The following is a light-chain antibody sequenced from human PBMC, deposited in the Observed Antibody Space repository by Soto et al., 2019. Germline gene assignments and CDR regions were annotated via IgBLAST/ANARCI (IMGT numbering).Light chain of an antibody. J-gene: IGKJ1*01. CDR2: GAS. Sequence: DIVMTQSPVTLSVSPGDRATLSCRASQSVGHNLAWFQQKPGQAPRLLIYGASAGATGIPDRFSGSGFGTEFTLTISSLQSEDLAVYYCQQYNNWPRTFGQGTKAEMK. CDR1: QSVGHN. CDR3: QQYNNWPRT. V-gene: IGKV3-15*01.